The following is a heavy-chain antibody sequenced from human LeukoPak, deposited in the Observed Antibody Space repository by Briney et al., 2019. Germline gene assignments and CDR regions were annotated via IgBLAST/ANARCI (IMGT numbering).Heavy chain of an antibody. CDR3: ARDGSYFDY. CDR2: VYSSGST. J-gene: IGHJ4*02. CDR1: GGSISRTNYY. Sequence: PSETLSLTCTVSGGSISRTNYYWDWIRQPPGKGLEWIGSVYSSGSTYYNPSLKSRVTISLDTSKNQFSLKLNSVTAADTAVYYCARDGSYFDYWGQGTLVTVSS. D-gene: IGHD3-10*01. V-gene: IGHV4-39*02.